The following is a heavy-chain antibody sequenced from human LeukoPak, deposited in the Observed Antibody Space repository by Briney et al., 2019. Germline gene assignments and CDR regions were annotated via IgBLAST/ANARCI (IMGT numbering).Heavy chain of an antibody. CDR3: AREGLNMVRGVIPKEAWGWFDP. CDR1: GGSISSGSYY. Sequence: ASETLSLTCTVSGGSISSGSYYWNWIRQPAGKGLEWIGRIYTSGSTNYHPSLMSRVTISVDTSKNQFSLKLSSVTAADTAVYYCAREGLNMVRGVIPKEAWGWFDPWGQGTLVTVSS. V-gene: IGHV4-61*02. J-gene: IGHJ5*02. D-gene: IGHD3-10*01. CDR2: IYTSGST.